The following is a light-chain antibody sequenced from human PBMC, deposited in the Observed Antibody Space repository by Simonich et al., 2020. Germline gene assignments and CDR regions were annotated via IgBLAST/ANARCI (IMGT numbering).Light chain of an antibody. V-gene: IGKV1-5*01. CDR1: QSISSW. CDR3: QQFNSYPFT. CDR2: DAS. J-gene: IGKJ3*01. Sequence: DIQMTQSPSTLSASVGNRVTITCRASQSISSWLAWYPQKPGKAPKLLIYDASSLESGVPSRFSGSGSGTDFTLTISSLQPEDFATYYCQQFNSYPFTFGPGTKVDIK.